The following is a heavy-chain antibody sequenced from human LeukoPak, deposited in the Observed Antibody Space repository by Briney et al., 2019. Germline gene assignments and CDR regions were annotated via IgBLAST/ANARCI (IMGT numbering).Heavy chain of an antibody. J-gene: IGHJ4*02. Sequence: SETLSLTCSVSGGSLSSSIYYWAWIRQPPGKGLEWIGNIYYSGSTYYNPSLKSRVTISVDTSKNQFSLKVSPVTAADTAVYYCARVGQQWPHYYFDYWGQGTLVTVSS. CDR2: IYYSGST. CDR1: GGSLSSSIYY. D-gene: IGHD6-19*01. CDR3: ARVGQQWPHYYFDY. V-gene: IGHV4-39*07.